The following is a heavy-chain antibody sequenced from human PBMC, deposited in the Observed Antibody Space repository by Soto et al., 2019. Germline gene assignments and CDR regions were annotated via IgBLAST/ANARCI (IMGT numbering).Heavy chain of an antibody. V-gene: IGHV3-53*02. CDR2: IYSGGST. CDR3: ARARDGHNPNWFDL. CDR1: GFTVSSNY. D-gene: IGHD2-8*01. Sequence: EVQVVETGGGWIQPGGSLRLSCADSGFTVSSNYMSWVRQPPGKGPEWVSDIYSGGSTYYADSVKGRFTISRDNSKNTLYLQMNSLRAEDTAVYYCARARDGHNPNWFDLWGQGTLVTVSS. J-gene: IGHJ5*02.